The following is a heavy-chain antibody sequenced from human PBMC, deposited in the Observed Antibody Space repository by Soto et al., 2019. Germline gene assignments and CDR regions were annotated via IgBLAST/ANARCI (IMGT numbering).Heavy chain of an antibody. V-gene: IGHV1-69*01. CDR2: IIPIFRTA. CDR1: GGTFSSYA. Sequence: QVQLVQSGAEVMKPGSSVKVSCKASGGTFSSYAITWARQAPGQGLEWMGGIIPIFRTANYALNFQGRVTMIADESTSTAYMELSSLRSEDTAVYYCASSGYSSSWVGYYYGMDVWGEGTTVIVSS. CDR3: ASSGYSSSWVGYYYGMDV. J-gene: IGHJ6*04. D-gene: IGHD6-13*01.